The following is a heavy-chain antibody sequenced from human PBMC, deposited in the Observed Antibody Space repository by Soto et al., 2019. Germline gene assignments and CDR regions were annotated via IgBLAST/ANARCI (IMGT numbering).Heavy chain of an antibody. CDR2: INHSGST. Sequence: SETLSLTCAVYGGSFSGYYWSWIRQPPGKGLEWIGEINHSGSTNYNPSLKSRVTISVDTSKNQFSLKLSSVTAADTAVYYCAREGYCSSTSCYFNWFDPWGQGTLVTVSS. CDR1: GGSFSGYY. V-gene: IGHV4-34*01. D-gene: IGHD2-2*01. J-gene: IGHJ5*02. CDR3: AREGYCSSTSCYFNWFDP.